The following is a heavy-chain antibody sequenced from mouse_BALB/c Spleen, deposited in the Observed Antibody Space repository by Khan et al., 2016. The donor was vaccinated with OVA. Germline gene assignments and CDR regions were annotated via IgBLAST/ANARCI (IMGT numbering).Heavy chain of an antibody. CDR2: IYTYTGEP. V-gene: IGHV9-3-1*01. CDR3: ARKYYKNDDMDY. Sequence: QIQLVQSGPELKKPGETVKISCKASGYTFTNYGMNWVKQAPGKGLTWMGWIYTYTGEPTYADDFKGRFVFSLETSASTAYLQINNLKNEDTAESFCARKYYKNDDMDYWGQGTSVTVSS. CDR1: GYTFTNYG. J-gene: IGHJ4*01. D-gene: IGHD2-12*01.